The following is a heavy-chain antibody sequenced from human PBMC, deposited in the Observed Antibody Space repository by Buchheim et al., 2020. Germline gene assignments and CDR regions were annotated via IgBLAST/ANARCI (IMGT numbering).Heavy chain of an antibody. D-gene: IGHD3-3*01. CDR1: GFTFSNAW. Sequence: EVQLVESGGGLVKPGGSLRLSCAASGFTFSNAWMSWVRQAPGKGLEWVGRIKSKTDGGTTDYAATVKGRFTIPRDDSKNTLYLQMNSLKTEDTAVYYCTTESYDFWSGHTPTADYWGQGTL. CDR2: IKSKTDGGTT. V-gene: IGHV3-15*01. CDR3: TTESYDFWSGHTPTADY. J-gene: IGHJ4*02.